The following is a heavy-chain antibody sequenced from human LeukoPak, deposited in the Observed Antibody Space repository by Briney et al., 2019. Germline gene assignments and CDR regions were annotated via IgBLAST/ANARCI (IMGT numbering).Heavy chain of an antibody. D-gene: IGHD3-16*02. J-gene: IGHJ6*02. Sequence: PGGSLRLSCAASGLTVSSNYMSWVRQAPGKGLEWVSVIYSGGSTYYADSAKGRFTISRDNSKNTLYLQMNSLRAEDTAVYYCARDRRDYDYVWGSYREVDVWGQGTTVTVSS. CDR2: IYSGGST. CDR1: GLTVSSNY. CDR3: ARDRRDYDYVWGSYREVDV. V-gene: IGHV3-66*01.